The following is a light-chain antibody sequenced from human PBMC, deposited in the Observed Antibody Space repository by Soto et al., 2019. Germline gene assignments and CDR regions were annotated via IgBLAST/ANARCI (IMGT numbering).Light chain of an antibody. J-gene: IGKJ4*01. Sequence: EIVMRQSPASLSVSPGERATLSCRASQSVSTNLAWYQQKPGQAPRLLIYGASTRATGIPARFSGSGSGTEFTLTISSLQSEDFAVYYCQQYSNWPSFGGGTKVDIK. CDR2: GAS. CDR1: QSVSTN. V-gene: IGKV3-15*01. CDR3: QQYSNWPS.